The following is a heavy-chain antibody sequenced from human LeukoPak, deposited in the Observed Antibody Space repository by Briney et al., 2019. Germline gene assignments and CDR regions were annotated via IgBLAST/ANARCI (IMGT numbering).Heavy chain of an antibody. CDR1: GFTFSSYG. V-gene: IGHV3-30*18. CDR2: ISYDGSNK. CDR3: AKHLIAVAGTPPPHRDY. Sequence: PGGSLRPSCAASGFTFSSYGMHWVRQAPGKGLEWVAVISYDGSNKYYADSVKGRFTISRDNSKNTLYLQMNSLRAEDTAVCYCAKHLIAVAGTPPPHRDYWGQGTLVTVSS. D-gene: IGHD6-19*01. J-gene: IGHJ4*02.